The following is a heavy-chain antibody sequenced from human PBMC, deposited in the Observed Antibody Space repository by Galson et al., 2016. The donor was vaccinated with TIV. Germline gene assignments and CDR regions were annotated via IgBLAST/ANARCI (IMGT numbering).Heavy chain of an antibody. J-gene: IGHJ4*02. V-gene: IGHV1-69*01. D-gene: IGHD2/OR15-2a*01. Sequence: GRVTITADESTSTAYMELSSLRSEDTAVYYCARAPRIYEANYDYWGQGALVTVSS. CDR3: ARAPRIYEANYDY.